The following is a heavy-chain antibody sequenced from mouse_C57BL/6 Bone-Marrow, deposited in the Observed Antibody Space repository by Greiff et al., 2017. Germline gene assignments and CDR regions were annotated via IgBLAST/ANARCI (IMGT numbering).Heavy chain of an antibody. D-gene: IGHD3-3*01. CDR2: IDPTSGGT. V-gene: IGHV1-62-3*01. CDR1: GYTFTSYW. J-gene: IGHJ1*01. Sequence: QVQLQQPGAELVKPGASVKLSCKASGYTFTSYWMHWVKQRPGRGLEWIGRIDPTSGGTKYNEKFKSKATLTVDTPSSTAYMQLSSLTSEDSAVYYCRYWGRLCWYFDDWGQGTTVTVSS. CDR3: RYWGRLCWYFDD.